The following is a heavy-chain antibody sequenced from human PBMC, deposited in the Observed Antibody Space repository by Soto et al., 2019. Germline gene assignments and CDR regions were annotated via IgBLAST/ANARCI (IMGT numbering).Heavy chain of an antibody. CDR3: VRESHRNDAFDI. CDR2: ITSRNIFT. V-gene: IGHV3-11*06. Sequence: QVQLEESGGGLVKPGGSLRLSCAASGFMLTDYFMSWIRQSPGKGLEWISYITSRNIFTNYADSVKGRFTISRDTANNVLYLQMSGLRADDTAVYYCVRESHRNDAFDIWGQGTMVTVSS. CDR1: GFMLTDYF. J-gene: IGHJ3*02.